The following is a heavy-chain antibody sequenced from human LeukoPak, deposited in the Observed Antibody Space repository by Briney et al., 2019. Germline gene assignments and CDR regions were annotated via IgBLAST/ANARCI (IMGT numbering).Heavy chain of an antibody. CDR3: ARLYCGGECYSGYFDY. D-gene: IGHD2-21*01. CDR2: IYYTGST. J-gene: IGHJ4*02. V-gene: IGHV4-39*01. CDR1: GGSISSSSWY. Sequence: SSETLSLTCTVSGGSISSSSWYWDWIRQPPGKGLEWIGTIYYTGSTYYNPSLKSRVTISVDTSKDQFSLKLSSVTAADTAVYYCARLYCGGECYSGYFDYWGQGTLVTVSS.